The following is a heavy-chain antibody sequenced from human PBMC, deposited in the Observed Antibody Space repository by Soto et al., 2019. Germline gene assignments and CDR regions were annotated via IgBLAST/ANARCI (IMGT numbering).Heavy chain of an antibody. J-gene: IGHJ6*02. V-gene: IGHV3-30*01. D-gene: IGHD4-17*01. CDR3: ARDKRSYGDYYYYGMDV. Sequence: GGSLRLSCAASGFSFDSFAIHWVRQAPGKGLEWVAFVSYGGNDKDYADSVRGRFTISRDNSKNTVILQMNRLRPEDTAVYFCARDKRSYGDYYYYGMDVWGPGTTVTGSS. CDR2: VSYGGNDK. CDR1: GFSFDSFA.